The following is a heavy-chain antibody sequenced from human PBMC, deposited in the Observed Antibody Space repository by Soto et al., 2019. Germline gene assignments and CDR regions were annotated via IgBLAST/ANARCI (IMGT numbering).Heavy chain of an antibody. J-gene: IGHJ4*02. Sequence: QLQLQESGSGLVKPSQTLSLTCAVSGGSISSGGYSWSWIRQPPGKGLEWIGYIYHSGRTYYNPSLKSRVTISVDRSKNQLSLKLSSVTAADAAVYYCARGGYSNGWGHPFDYWGQGTLVTVSS. CDR3: ARGGYSNGWGHPFDY. CDR1: GGSISSGGYS. V-gene: IGHV4-30-2*01. D-gene: IGHD5-18*01. CDR2: IYHSGRT.